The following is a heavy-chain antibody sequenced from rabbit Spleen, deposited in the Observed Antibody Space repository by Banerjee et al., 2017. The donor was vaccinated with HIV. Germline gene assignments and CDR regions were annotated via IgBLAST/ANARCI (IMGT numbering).Heavy chain of an antibody. CDR1: GFDFSSGYD. V-gene: IGHV1S45*01. J-gene: IGHJ4*01. CDR2: IYTGDGNT. CDR3: ARSFAYWSIYGIYGDGGFKL. Sequence: QEQLVESGGDLVKPGASLTLTCTASGFDFSSGYDMCWVRQAPGKGLEWIACIYTGDGNTYYASWAKGRFTISKTSSTTVDLKMTSLTAADTATYFCARSFAYWSIYGIYGDGGFKLWGPGTLVTVS. D-gene: IGHD5-1*01.